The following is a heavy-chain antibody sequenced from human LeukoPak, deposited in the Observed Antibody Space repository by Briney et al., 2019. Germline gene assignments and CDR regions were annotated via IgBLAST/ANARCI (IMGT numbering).Heavy chain of an antibody. CDR2: IQDSGIT. CDR1: GDSVSCGY. Sequence: SETLSLICNVSGDSVSCGYWSWIRQSPGKGLEWIGFIQDSGITDYNPSLKSRLYMSVDISKNQFSLNLRSVTAADTAVYYCAGRGHRYSRDWGQGILVTISS. D-gene: IGHD2-15*01. CDR3: AGRGHRYSRD. J-gene: IGHJ1*01. V-gene: IGHV4-4*09.